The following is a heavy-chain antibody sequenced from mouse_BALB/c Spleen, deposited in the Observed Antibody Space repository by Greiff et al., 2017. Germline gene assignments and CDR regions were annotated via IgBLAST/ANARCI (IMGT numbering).Heavy chain of an antibody. J-gene: IGHJ4*01. V-gene: IGHV1-55*01. CDR2: IYPGSGST. Sequence: VQLQQPGAELVKPGTSVKLSCKASGYNFTSYWINWVKLRPGQGLEWIGDIYPGSGSTNYNEKFKSKATLTVDTSSSTAYLQLSSLTSEDTAVYYCARGLPLYAMDYWGQGTSVTVSS. CDR1: GYNFTSYW. D-gene: IGHD2-10*01. CDR3: ARGLPLYAMDY.